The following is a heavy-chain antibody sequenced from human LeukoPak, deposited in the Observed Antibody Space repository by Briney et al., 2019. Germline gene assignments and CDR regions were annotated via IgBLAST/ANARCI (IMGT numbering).Heavy chain of an antibody. V-gene: IGHV4-59*01. J-gene: IGHJ5*02. Sequence: SETLSPACPVYGASISGYYWSWVRQSPGKAPEWIGYTFYNGNTNYNPSFKSRVTISVDTSENQVSLKLSSVTAADTAMYYCARGAGRVPGTWGQGILVTVSS. CDR1: GASISGYY. CDR2: TFYNGNT. D-gene: IGHD3-10*01. CDR3: ARGAGRVPGT.